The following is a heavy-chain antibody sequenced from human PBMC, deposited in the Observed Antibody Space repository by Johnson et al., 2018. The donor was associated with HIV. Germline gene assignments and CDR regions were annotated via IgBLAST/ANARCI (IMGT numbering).Heavy chain of an antibody. Sequence: VQLVESGGGLVQPGVSLRLSCAASGFTVSSNYMSWVRQAPGNGLEWVSGISWNSGSIGYADSVKGRFTISRDNAKNSLYLQINSLRAEYTALYYCAKDKLERQTFDAFDIWGQGTMVTVSS. V-gene: IGHV3-9*01. CDR3: AKDKLERQTFDAFDI. D-gene: IGHD1-1*01. CDR1: GFTVSSNY. CDR2: ISWNSGSI. J-gene: IGHJ3*02.